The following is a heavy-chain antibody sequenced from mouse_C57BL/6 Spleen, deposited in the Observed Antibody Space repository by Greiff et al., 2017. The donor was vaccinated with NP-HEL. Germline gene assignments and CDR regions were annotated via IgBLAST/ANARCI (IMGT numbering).Heavy chain of an antibody. CDR3: VRHDYDPYWYFDV. CDR1: FFLFPPSA. V-gene: IGHV10-1*01. J-gene: IGHJ1*03. Sequence: PKFSLPLSLSSSFFLFPPSALPFFRQAPGKGLEWVARIRSKSNNYATYYAASVKDRFTISRDDSESMLYLQMNNLKTEDTAMYYGVRHDYDPYWYFDVWGTGTTVTVSS. D-gene: IGHD2-4*01. CDR2: IRSKSNNYAT.